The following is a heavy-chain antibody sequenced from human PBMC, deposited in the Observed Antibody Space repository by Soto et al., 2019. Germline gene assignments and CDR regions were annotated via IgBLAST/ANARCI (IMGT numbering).Heavy chain of an antibody. J-gene: IGHJ4*02. V-gene: IGHV4-34*01. CDR1: GGTFSGYY. CDR2: INHSGST. Sequence: SETQSHTCAVYGGTFSGYYLSWIRQTPGKGLEWIGEINHSGSTNYNPSLKSRVTISVDTSKNQFSLKLSSVTAADTAVYYCARGRNSRHYDYVWGSYRYWGQGTLVTVSS. D-gene: IGHD3-16*02. CDR3: ARGRNSRHYDYVWGSYRY.